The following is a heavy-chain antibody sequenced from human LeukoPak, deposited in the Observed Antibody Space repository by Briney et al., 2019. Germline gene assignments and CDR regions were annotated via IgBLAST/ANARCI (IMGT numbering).Heavy chain of an antibody. V-gene: IGHV3-7*01. CDR1: GFIFSIYG. J-gene: IGHJ4*02. D-gene: IGHD3-16*01. CDR3: ARADWGSFDH. CDR2: IAQSGNK. Sequence: PGGSLRLSCAASGFIFSIYGMSWVRQAPGKGLEWVAHIAQSGNKFYVDSVKGRFAISRDSAKNSVFLQMNNLRDEDTAVYYCARADWGSFDHWGQGALVTVSS.